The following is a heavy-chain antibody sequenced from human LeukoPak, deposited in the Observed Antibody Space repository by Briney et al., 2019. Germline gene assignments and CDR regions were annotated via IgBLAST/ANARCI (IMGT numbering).Heavy chain of an antibody. D-gene: IGHD2-15*01. CDR1: GFTFSSYS. CDR3: ARDGLAAATLHWCFDL. CDR2: ISSSSSYI. V-gene: IGHV3-21*01. J-gene: IGHJ2*01. Sequence: PGGSLRLSCAASGFTFSSYSMNWVRQAPGKGLEWVSSISSSSSYIYYADSVKGRFTISRDNARNSLYLQMNSLRAGDTAVYYCARDGLAAATLHWCFDLWGRGTLVTVSS.